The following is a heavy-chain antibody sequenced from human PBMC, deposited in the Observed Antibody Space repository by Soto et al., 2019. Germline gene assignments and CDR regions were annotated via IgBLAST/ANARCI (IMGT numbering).Heavy chain of an antibody. CDR1: GGSFSGYY. D-gene: IGHD3-16*02. V-gene: IGHV4-34*01. J-gene: IGHJ4*02. CDR3: AGSLTFGGVIVRPFDY. Sequence: SETLSLTCAVYGGSFSGYYWSWIRQPPGKGLEWIGEINHSGSTNYNPSLKSRVTISVDTSKNQFSLKLSSVTAADTAVYYCAGSLTFGGVIVRPFDYWGQGTLVTVSS. CDR2: INHSGST.